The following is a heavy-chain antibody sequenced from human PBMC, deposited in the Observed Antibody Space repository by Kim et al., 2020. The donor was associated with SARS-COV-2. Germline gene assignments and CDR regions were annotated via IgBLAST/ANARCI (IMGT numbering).Heavy chain of an antibody. Sequence: SETLSLTCTVSGASISSYYWSWVRQPAGKGLEWIGRRYSSGSTNYNPSLMSRVTMSEDTSKNQFSLKLSSVTSADTAVYYCARVVASGRDYCGMDVWGQGNTFTVSS. D-gene: IGHD3-10*01. CDR2: RYSSGST. CDR1: GASISSYY. J-gene: IGHJ6*02. V-gene: IGHV4-4*07. CDR3: ARVVASGRDYCGMDV.